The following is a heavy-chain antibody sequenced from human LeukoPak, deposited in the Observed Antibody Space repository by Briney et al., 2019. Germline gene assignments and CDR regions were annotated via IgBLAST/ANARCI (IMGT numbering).Heavy chain of an antibody. V-gene: IGHV4-59*01. CDR3: AREGYDDILTGYYNVRAFDI. Sequence: SETLSLTCTVSGGSISSYYWSWIRQPPGKGLEWIGYIYYSGSTNYNPSLKSRVTMSVDTSKNQFSLKLSSVTAADTAVYYCAREGYDDILTGYYNVRAFDIWGQGTMVTVSS. J-gene: IGHJ3*02. CDR1: GGSISSYY. D-gene: IGHD3-9*01. CDR2: IYYSGST.